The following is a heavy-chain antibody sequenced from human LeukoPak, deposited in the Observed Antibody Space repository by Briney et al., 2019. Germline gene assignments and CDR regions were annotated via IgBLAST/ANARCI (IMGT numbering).Heavy chain of an antibody. Sequence: GGSLRLSCAASGFTFSSYAMHWVRQAPGKGLEWVAVISYDGSNKYYADSVKGRFTISRDNAKNSLYLQMNSLRAEDTAVYYCARDPSSGWYLKGSFDPWGQGTLVTVSS. J-gene: IGHJ5*02. D-gene: IGHD6-19*01. CDR1: GFTFSSYA. CDR3: ARDPSSGWYLKGSFDP. CDR2: ISYDGSNK. V-gene: IGHV3-30*04.